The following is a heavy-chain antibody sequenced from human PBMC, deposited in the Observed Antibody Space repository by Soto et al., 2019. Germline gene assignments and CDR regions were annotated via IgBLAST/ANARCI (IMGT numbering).Heavy chain of an antibody. CDR2: IKGDGGST. V-gene: IGHV3-74*01. D-gene: IGHD3-3*02. CDR3: ARGAFHNYYVDS. Sequence: EVQLVESGGDSVQPGGSLRLSCAASGVTFSTYWMHWVRQAPGEGLVWVSRIKGDGGSTSSADSVEGRFTISRDNAKNTVYLHMNSLRADDTAVYYCARGAFHNYYVDSWGQGTLVTVSS. CDR1: GVTFSTYW. J-gene: IGHJ4*02.